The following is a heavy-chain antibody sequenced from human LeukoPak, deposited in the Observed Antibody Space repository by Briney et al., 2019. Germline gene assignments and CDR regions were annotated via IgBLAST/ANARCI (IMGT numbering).Heavy chain of an antibody. D-gene: IGHD3-22*01. Sequence: GSLRLSCAASGFTFSDYYMSWIRQPPGKGLEWIASVYYSGSTYYNPSLNSRVTISVDTSKNQFSLKLSSVTAADTALYYCVREGMIVAVTPFDYWGQGTLVTVSS. V-gene: IGHV4-38-2*02. CDR2: VYYSGST. J-gene: IGHJ4*02. CDR3: VREGMIVAVTPFDY. CDR1: GFTFSDYY.